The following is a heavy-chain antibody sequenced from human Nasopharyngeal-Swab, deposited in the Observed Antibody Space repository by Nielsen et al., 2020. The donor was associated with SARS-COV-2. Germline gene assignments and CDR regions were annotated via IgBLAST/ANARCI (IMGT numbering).Heavy chain of an antibody. D-gene: IGHD3-3*01. CDR3: ARDQGYYDFWSGYPGGMDV. V-gene: IGHV3-53*01. Sequence: WIRQPPGKGLGWVSVIYSGGSTYYADSVKGRFTISRDNSKNTLYLQMNSLRAEDTAVYYCARDQGYYDFWSGYPGGMDVWGQGTTVTVSS. CDR2: IYSGGST. J-gene: IGHJ6*02.